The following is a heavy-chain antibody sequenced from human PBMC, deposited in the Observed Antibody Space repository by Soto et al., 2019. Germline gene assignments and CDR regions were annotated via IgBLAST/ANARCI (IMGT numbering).Heavy chain of an antibody. Sequence: GASVKVSCKASGYTFPSYSFTWVRQAPGQGLEWMGWISPYNGNTNYAQKPQGRLTMTTDTSTSTAYMELRSLRSDDTAVYYCARVVSGYPDYWGQGTLVTVSS. J-gene: IGHJ4*02. D-gene: IGHD3-3*01. CDR2: ISPYNGNT. CDR1: GYTFPSYS. V-gene: IGHV1-18*04. CDR3: ARVVSGYPDY.